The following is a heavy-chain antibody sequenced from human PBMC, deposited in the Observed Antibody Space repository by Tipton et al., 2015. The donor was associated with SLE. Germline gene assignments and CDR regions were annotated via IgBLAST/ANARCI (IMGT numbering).Heavy chain of an antibody. CDR2: INHSGST. V-gene: IGHV4-34*01. CDR1: GGSFSGYY. Sequence: TLSLTCAVYGGSFSGYYWSWIRQPPGKGLEWIGEINHSGSTNYNPSLKSRVTISVDTSKNQFSLKLSSMTAADTAVYYCARDRIPVYSGSYLAGFYYGMDVWGQGTAVTVSS. J-gene: IGHJ6*02. D-gene: IGHD1-26*01. CDR3: ARDRIPVYSGSYLAGFYYGMDV.